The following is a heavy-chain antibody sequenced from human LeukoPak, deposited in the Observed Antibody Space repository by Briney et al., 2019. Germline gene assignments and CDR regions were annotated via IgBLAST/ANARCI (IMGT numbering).Heavy chain of an antibody. D-gene: IGHD3-3*01. CDR2: IVVGSGNT. V-gene: IGHV1-58*02. Sequence: SVKVSCKASGFTFTSFAMQWVRQARGQRLEWIGWIVVGSGNTNYAQKFQERVTITRDMSTSTAYMELSSLRSEDTAVYYCAASPMFWSGYEGDYWGQGTLVTVSS. CDR3: AASPMFWSGYEGDY. CDR1: GFTFTSFA. J-gene: IGHJ4*02.